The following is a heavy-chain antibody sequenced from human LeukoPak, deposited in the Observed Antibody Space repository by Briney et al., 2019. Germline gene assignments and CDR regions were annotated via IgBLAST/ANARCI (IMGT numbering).Heavy chain of an antibody. Sequence: ASVKVSCKAFGYTFDTSSISWVRQAPGQRLEWMGWISPNNGNTHYAQGVQGRVTMTADTSRSTAYMELRSLRSDDTAMYYCTRVRNSNNWWGAFDIWGQGTMVTVSS. CDR1: GYTFDTSS. J-gene: IGHJ3*02. V-gene: IGHV1-18*01. CDR3: TRVRNSNNWWGAFDI. CDR2: ISPNNGNT. D-gene: IGHD1-1*01.